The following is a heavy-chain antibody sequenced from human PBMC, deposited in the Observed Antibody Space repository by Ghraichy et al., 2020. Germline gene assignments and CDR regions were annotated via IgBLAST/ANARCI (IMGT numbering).Heavy chain of an antibody. CDR1: GFTFSSYG. Sequence: GGSLRLSCAASGFTFSSYGMHWVRQAPGKGLEWVAVISYDGSNKYYADSVKGRFTISRDNSKNTLYLQMNSLRAEDTAVYYCANAGSPNGVAFDYWGQGTLVTVSS. CDR2: ISYDGSNK. V-gene: IGHV3-30*18. D-gene: IGHD2-15*01. J-gene: IGHJ4*02. CDR3: ANAGSPNGVAFDY.